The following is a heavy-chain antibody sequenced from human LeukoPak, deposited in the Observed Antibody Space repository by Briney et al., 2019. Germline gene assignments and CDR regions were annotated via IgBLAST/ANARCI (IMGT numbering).Heavy chain of an antibody. CDR3: ARDRNGGWYFDY. Sequence: PSETLSLTCTVSGGTISNYYWSWIRQPAGRGLEWIGRIYTSGSTNYNPSLKSRVTMSVDTSMNQFSLKPSSVTAADTAVYYCARDRNGGWYFDYWGQGTLVTVSS. J-gene: IGHJ4*02. D-gene: IGHD6-19*01. V-gene: IGHV4-4*07. CDR2: IYTSGST. CDR1: GGTISNYY.